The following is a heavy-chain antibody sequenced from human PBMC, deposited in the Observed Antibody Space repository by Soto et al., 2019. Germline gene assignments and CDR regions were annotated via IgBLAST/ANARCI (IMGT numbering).Heavy chain of an antibody. CDR3: ASSQKGYNWNYFDH. Sequence: PSETLSLTCAVSGGSISGSYYYWGWLRQSPGRGPERIGSVFYTGFTSYNPSLESRVSVSVDTSKNQFSLKVSAVTAADTAVYYCASSQKGYNWNYFDHWGQGALVTVSS. V-gene: IGHV4-39*01. J-gene: IGHJ4*02. CDR1: GGSISGSYYY. CDR2: VFYTGFT. D-gene: IGHD1-20*01.